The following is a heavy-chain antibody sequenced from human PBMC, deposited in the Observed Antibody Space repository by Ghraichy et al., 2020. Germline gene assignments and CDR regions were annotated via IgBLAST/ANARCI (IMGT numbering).Heavy chain of an antibody. CDR1: GFTLSTYA. CDR2: IGIRDTAT. Sequence: GGSLRLSCAASGFTLSTYAMSWVRQAPGKGREGGSSIGIRDTATYYADSERGRFPISRDKPKNTVYLQMNSLRAGDTAVYYCGNECCSRGVCYGTGDYWGHGTLVTVSS. CDR3: GNECCSRGVCYGTGDY. D-gene: IGHD2-8*02. J-gene: IGHJ4*01. V-gene: IGHV3-23*05.